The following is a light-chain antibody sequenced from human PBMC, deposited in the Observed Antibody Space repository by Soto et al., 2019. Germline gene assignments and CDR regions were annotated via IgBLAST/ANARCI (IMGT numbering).Light chain of an antibody. CDR2: EVS. CDR3: SSYAGSNNWN. J-gene: IGLJ1*01. Sequence: QSALTQPPSASGSPGQSVTISCTGTSSDVGGYNYVSWYQQHPGKAPTLMIYEVSKRPSGVPDRFSGSKSGNTASLTVSGLQAEDEADYYCSSYAGSNNWNFGTGTKLTVL. V-gene: IGLV2-8*01. CDR1: SSDVGGYNY.